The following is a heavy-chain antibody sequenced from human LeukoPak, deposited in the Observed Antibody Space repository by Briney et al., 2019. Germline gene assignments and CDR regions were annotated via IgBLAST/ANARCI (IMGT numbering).Heavy chain of an antibody. Sequence: KPSETLSLTCTVSGGSISTSNYYWGWIRQPPGKGLEWIGNIFYSGSTYYSPSLKSRVTISLDTSRNQFSLKLISVTAADTAVYYCARWTTYRFDPWGQGTLVTVSS. D-gene: IGHD1-14*01. CDR1: GGSISTSNYY. CDR3: ARWTTYRFDP. CDR2: IFYSGST. J-gene: IGHJ5*02. V-gene: IGHV4-39*07.